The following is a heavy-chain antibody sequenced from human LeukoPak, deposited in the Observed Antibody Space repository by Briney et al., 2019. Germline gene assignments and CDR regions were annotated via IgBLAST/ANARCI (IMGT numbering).Heavy chain of an antibody. V-gene: IGHV4-34*01. D-gene: IGHD2-2*01. CDR2: INHSGTT. Sequence: SETLSLTCAVYGGSFSDYYWNWIRQPPGKGLEWIGEINHSGTTNYNTSLKSRVTISVDTSKNQFSLRLSAVTAADTAVYHCARGLRLPSRSAPAVPHVWAKGTTVTVSA. CDR1: GGSFSDYY. CDR3: ARGLRLPSRSAPAVPHV. J-gene: IGHJ6*04.